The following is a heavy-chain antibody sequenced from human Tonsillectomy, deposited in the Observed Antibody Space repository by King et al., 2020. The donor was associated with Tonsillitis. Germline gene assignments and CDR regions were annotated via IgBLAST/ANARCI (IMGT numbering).Heavy chain of an antibody. CDR1: GFTFNNYA. V-gene: IGHV3-64*01. Sequence: VQLVESGGGLVQPGGSLRLSCAASGFTFNNYAIHWVRQAPGKGLEFVSVISSNVGCTFYAKSVKGRFIICRDNSKNTLYLQMGSLRAEDTAVYYCARDSVAGTGNYYYYMDVWGKGTTVTVSS. CDR2: ISSNVGCT. CDR3: ARDSVAGTGNYYYYMDV. D-gene: IGHD6-19*01. J-gene: IGHJ6*03.